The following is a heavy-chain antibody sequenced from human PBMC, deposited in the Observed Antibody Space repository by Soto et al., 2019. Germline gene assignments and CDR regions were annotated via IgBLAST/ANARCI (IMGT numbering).Heavy chain of an antibody. CDR1: GYTFTSYG. D-gene: IGHD3-3*01. CDR3: SRVIYHDFHGCMDV. J-gene: IGHJ6*02. CDR2: ISAYNGNT. Sequence: RASVKVSCKASGYTFTSYGISWVRQAPGQGLEWMGWISAYNGNTNYAQKLQGRVTMTTDTSTSTAYMELRSLRSDDTALYYCSRVIYHDFHGCMDVWGQGTTVTVSS. V-gene: IGHV1-18*04.